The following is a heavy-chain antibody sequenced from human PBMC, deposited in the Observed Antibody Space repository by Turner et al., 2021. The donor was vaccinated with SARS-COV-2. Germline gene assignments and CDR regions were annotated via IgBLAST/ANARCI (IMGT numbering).Heavy chain of an antibody. V-gene: IGHV3-23*01. CDR3: AKDREGTGADYFDY. D-gene: IGHD6-19*01. J-gene: IGHJ4*02. CDR1: GFTFSSYA. Sequence: EVQLLESGGGLVQPGGSLGLSCAASGFTFSSYAMTWVRQAPGKGLEWVSSITGSADITHYADSVKGRFTISRDNSKNTLHLQMNSLRAEDTAIYYCAKDREGTGADYFDYWGQGTLVTVSS. CDR2: ITGSADIT.